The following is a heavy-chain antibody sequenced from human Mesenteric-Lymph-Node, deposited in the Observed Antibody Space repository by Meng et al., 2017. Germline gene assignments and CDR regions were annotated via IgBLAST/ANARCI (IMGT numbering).Heavy chain of an antibody. CDR1: GFTFTNSW. J-gene: IGHJ4*02. CDR3: ASVSFYYDTSGFYFDS. Sequence: GESLKISCAASGFTFTNSWMHWVRQAPGKGLAWVSRINSDGSTINYADSVKGRFTTSRDNANNTLYLQMNRLRAEDTAVYFCASVSFYYDTSGFYFDSWGQGALVTVSS. D-gene: IGHD3-22*01. CDR2: INSDGSTI. V-gene: IGHV3-74*01.